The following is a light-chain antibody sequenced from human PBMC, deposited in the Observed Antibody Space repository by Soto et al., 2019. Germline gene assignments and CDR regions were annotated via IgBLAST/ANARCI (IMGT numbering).Light chain of an antibody. CDR3: SSYTSSSTVV. CDR2: DVS. Sequence: QSVLTQPASVSGSPGQSITISCTGTSSDVGGYNYVSWYQQHPGKAPKLMIYDVSNRPSGVSNRFSGSKSGDTVSLTISGLQAEDEADYHCSSYTSSSTVVFGGGTKLTVL. J-gene: IGLJ2*01. V-gene: IGLV2-14*01. CDR1: SSDVGGYNY.